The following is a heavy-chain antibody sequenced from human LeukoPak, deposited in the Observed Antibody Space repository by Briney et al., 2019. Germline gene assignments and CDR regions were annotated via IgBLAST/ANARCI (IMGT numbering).Heavy chain of an antibody. CDR3: ARGYSYGHYFDY. Sequence: ASVKVSCKASGGTFSSYAISWERQAPGQGLEWMGGIIPIFGTANYAQKFQGRVTITADESTSTAYMELSSLRSEDTAVYYCARGYSYGHYFDYWGQGTLVTVSS. V-gene: IGHV1-69*13. CDR1: GGTFSSYA. CDR2: IIPIFGTA. J-gene: IGHJ4*02. D-gene: IGHD5-18*01.